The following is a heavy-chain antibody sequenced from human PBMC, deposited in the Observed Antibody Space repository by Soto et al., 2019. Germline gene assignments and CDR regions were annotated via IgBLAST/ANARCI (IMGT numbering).Heavy chain of an antibody. CDR2: IFPIFGTA. CDR1: RGTFSSYA. D-gene: IGHD3-3*01. V-gene: IGHV1-69*06. Sequence: SVNVSCKASRGTFSSYASSWVRQAPGQGLEGMGGIFPIFGTANYAQKFQGRVTITADNTTSTAYMELSSLRSEDTAVYYCARRGFLEWLLSAENPNTKYYGMDVWGQGTTVTVSS. CDR3: ARRGFLEWLLSAENPNTKYYGMDV. J-gene: IGHJ6*02.